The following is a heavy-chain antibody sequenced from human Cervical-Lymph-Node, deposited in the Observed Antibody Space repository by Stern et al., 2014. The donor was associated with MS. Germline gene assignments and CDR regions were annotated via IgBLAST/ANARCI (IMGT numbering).Heavy chain of an antibody. D-gene: IGHD4-17*01. CDR3: ARGYGYFDY. V-gene: IGHV3-48*01. CDR1: GLTLSLYG. Sequence: EVQLVESGGRLVQPGGSLRLSCAASGLTLSLYGMNWVRQAPGKGLEWVSYVRSSRSTVYYEDSVGGRFTISRDNAKNSLYLQMNSLRAEDTAVYYCARGYGYFDYWGQGTLVTVSS. J-gene: IGHJ4*02. CDR2: VRSSRSTV.